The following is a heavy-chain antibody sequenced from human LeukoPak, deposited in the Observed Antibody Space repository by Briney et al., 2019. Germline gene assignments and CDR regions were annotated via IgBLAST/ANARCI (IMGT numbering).Heavy chain of an antibody. V-gene: IGHV3-23*01. CDR3: ARNPYGDYVGWNFDL. D-gene: IGHD4-17*01. CDR2: ISGSGGST. J-gene: IGHJ2*01. Sequence: GGTLRLSCAASGFTFSSYGMSWVRQAPGKGLEWVSAISGSGGSTYYADSVKGRFTISRDNAKNSLYLQMNSLRVEDTALYYCARNPYGDYVGWNFDLWGRGTLVTVSS. CDR1: GFTFSSYG.